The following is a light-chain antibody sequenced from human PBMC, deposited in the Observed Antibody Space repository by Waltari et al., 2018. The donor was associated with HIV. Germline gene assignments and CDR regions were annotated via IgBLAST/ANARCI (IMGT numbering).Light chain of an antibody. CDR2: EVS. Sequence: QSAPTQPASVPGSSGRSLTISCTATSSDSGPSTYFSWYQQSPGKAPKRMIYEVSNRPSGVSNRFSGSKSGNTASLTISGLQAEDEADYYCSSYISTTTLFGTGTKVTVL. V-gene: IGLV2-14*01. CDR3: SSYISTTTL. CDR1: SSDSGPSTY. J-gene: IGLJ1*01.